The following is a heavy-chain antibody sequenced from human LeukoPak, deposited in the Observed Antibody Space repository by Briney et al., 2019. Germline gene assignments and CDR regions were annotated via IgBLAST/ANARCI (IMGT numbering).Heavy chain of an antibody. CDR1: GFTFSSYG. CDR2: INPSGGST. D-gene: IGHD6-19*01. J-gene: IGHJ4*02. Sequence: GGSLRLSCAASGFTFSSYGMHWVRQAPGQGLEWMGIINPSGGSTSYAQKFQGRVTMTRDTSTSTVYMELSSLRSEDTAVYYCATLIAVAGPFDYWGQGTLVTVSS. CDR3: ATLIAVAGPFDY. V-gene: IGHV1-46*03.